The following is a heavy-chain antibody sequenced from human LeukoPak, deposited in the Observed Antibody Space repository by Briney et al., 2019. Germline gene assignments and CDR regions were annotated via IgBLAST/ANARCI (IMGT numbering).Heavy chain of an antibody. V-gene: IGHV3-7*03. D-gene: IGHD1-14*01. J-gene: IGHJ4*02. CDR1: GFSFSGHW. CDR3: ARNRGRETFDH. CDR2: IKEDGSDE. Sequence: GGSLRLSCAASGFSFSGHWRNWVRQAPGKGLEWVANIKEDGSDENYMDSVKGRFTISRENAKNSLFLQMNNLRVEDTAVYYCARNRGRETFDHWGQGTLVTVSS.